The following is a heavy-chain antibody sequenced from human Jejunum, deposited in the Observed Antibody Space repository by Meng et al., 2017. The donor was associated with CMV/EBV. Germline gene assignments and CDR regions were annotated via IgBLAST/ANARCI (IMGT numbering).Heavy chain of an antibody. CDR1: TLSSYG. Sequence: TLSSYGMHWVRQAPGKGLEWVACIRHDGSTKYYGGSVEGRFTISRDNSKNTLYLQMDSLRGEDTAVYYCAKDKIPVSPYYYGMDVWGQGTTVTVSS. CDR2: IRHDGSTK. J-gene: IGHJ6*02. CDR3: AKDKIPVSPYYYGMDV. V-gene: IGHV3-30*02. D-gene: IGHD4-11*01.